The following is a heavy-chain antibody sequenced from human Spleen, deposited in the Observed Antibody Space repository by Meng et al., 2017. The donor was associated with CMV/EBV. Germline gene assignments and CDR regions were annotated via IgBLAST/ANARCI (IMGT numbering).Heavy chain of an antibody. J-gene: IGHJ6*02. V-gene: IGHV3-7*01. CDR2: IKQDGSEK. D-gene: IGHD5-18*01. CDR1: GFTFSSYW. CDR3: ARSVDTAIHYYYYGMDV. Sequence: GGSLRLSCAASGFTFSSYWMSWVRQAPGKGLEWVANIKQDGSEKYYVDSVKGRFTISRDNAKNSLYLQMNSLRAEDTAVYYCARSVDTAIHYYYYGMDVWGQGTTVTVSS.